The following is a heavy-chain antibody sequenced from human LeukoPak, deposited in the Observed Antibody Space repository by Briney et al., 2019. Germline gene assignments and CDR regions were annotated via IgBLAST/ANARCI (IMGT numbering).Heavy chain of an antibody. V-gene: IGHV3-30*02. J-gene: IGHJ5*02. CDR2: IRNDASKT. D-gene: IGHD3-10*01. Sequence: GGSLRLSCAASGFSFSSVGMHWVRQAPGKGLDWVAYIRNDASKTYYADSVKGRFSISRDNSKNTVYLQMNNLLPEDTAVYYCAKRAGSAWPAGAWGQGTLVTVSS. CDR1: GFSFSSVG. CDR3: AKRAGSAWPAGA.